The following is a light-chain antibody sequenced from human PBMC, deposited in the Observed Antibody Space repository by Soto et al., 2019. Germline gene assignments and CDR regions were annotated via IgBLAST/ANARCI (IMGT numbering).Light chain of an antibody. CDR3: QQFDRCSWT. CDR2: GVS. Sequence: TVLTQYLGTVPPSLGDRTTXSCRASQSTSASDLAWYQQKPGQAPRLLIYGVSSRAAGIPDRFSGSGSATDFTLAISRLEPEDFAIYYCQQFDRCSWTFGQGTKVDIK. CDR1: QSTSASD. J-gene: IGKJ1*01. V-gene: IGKV3-20*01.